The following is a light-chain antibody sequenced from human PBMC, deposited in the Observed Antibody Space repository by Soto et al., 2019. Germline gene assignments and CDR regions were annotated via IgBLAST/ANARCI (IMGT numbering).Light chain of an antibody. J-gene: IGKJ5*01. CDR2: YAS. CDR3: QQYNYWPPIT. V-gene: IGKV3-15*01. Sequence: EVMMTQSPATLSVSPGERATLSCRASQDVSNNIAWYQQKPGQVPRLLIYYASTRATGVPARFSGSGSGTEFTHTISSLQSEDFALYYCQQYNYWPPITFGQGTRLEIK. CDR1: QDVSNN.